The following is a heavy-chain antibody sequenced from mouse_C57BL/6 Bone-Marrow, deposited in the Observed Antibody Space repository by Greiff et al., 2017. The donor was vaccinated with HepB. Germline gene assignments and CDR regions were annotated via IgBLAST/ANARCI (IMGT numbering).Heavy chain of an antibody. D-gene: IGHD2-2*01. V-gene: IGHV5-2*01. J-gene: IGHJ1*03. Sequence: EVMLVESGGGLVQPGESLKLSCEPNEYEFPSHDMSWVRKTPEKRLELVAAINSDGGSTYYPDTMERRFIISRDNTKKTLYLQMSSLRSEDTALYYCARHGGYDERNWYFDVWGTGTTVTVSS. CDR3: ARHGGYDERNWYFDV. CDR1: EYEFPSHD. CDR2: INSDGGST.